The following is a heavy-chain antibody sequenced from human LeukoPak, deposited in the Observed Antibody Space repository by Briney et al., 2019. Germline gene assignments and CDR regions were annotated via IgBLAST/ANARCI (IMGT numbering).Heavy chain of an antibody. J-gene: IGHJ4*02. D-gene: IGHD2-21*02. Sequence: GESLKISCKGSGYRFTSYWIGWVRQMPGKGLEWVGIIYPGDSDTRYSPSFQGQVTISADKSISTAYLQWSSLKASDTAMYYCARQFSYCGGDCYSISFDYWGQGTLVTVS. CDR3: ARQFSYCGGDCYSISFDY. V-gene: IGHV5-51*01. CDR2: IYPGDSDT. CDR1: GYRFTSYW.